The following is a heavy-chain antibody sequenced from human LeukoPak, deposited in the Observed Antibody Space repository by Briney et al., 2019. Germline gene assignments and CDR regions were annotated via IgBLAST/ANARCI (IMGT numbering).Heavy chain of an antibody. V-gene: IGHV3-74*03. Sequence: GGSLRLSCAASGFTFSTSWMHWVRQAPGKGLVWVSGINSDGSSTTYADSVKGRFTISRDNAKNSLYLQMNSLRAEDTAVYYCARDRQWELLGYFDYWGQGTLVTVSS. J-gene: IGHJ4*02. CDR1: GFTFSTSW. D-gene: IGHD1-26*01. CDR3: ARDRQWELLGYFDY. CDR2: INSDGSST.